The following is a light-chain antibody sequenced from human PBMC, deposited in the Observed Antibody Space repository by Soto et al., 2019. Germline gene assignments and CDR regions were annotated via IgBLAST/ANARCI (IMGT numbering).Light chain of an antibody. CDR3: GSHSSSNSV. CDR2: DVS. CDR1: SSDVGGYNY. V-gene: IGLV2-14*03. Sequence: QSALTQPASVSGSPGQSITISCTGTSSDVGGYNYVSWYQQHPGKAPKLIIYDVSNRPSGVSNRFSGSKSGNTASLTISGLQAEDEADYYCGSHSSSNSVFGTGTKVTVL. J-gene: IGLJ1*01.